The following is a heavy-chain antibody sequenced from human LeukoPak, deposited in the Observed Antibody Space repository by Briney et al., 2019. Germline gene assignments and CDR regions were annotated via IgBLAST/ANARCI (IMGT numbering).Heavy chain of an antibody. CDR3: ARDGKWLVRGGWFDP. J-gene: IGHJ5*02. CDR1: GSMFAGHY. Sequence: GASVKVSCKASGSMFAGHYRHWMRQAPGQGLEWMGWISAYNGNTNYAQKLQGRVTMTTDTSTSTAYMELRSLRSDDTAVYYCARDGKWLVRGGWFDPWGQGTLVTVSS. D-gene: IGHD6-19*01. V-gene: IGHV1-18*04. CDR2: ISAYNGNT.